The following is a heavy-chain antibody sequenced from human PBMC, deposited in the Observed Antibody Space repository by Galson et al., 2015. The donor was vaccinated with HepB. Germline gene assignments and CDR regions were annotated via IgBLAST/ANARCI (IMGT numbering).Heavy chain of an antibody. D-gene: IGHD3-22*01. V-gene: IGHV2-70*11. CDR2: IDWDDDK. Sequence: LVKPTQTLTLTCTFSGFSLSTSGMCVSWIRQPPGKALEWLARIDWDDDKYYSTSLKTRLTISKDTSKNHVVLTMTNVDPVDTATYYCARISPYYHDSSGYPAAFDYWGQGALVTVSS. J-gene: IGHJ4*02. CDR1: GFSLSTSGMC. CDR3: ARISPYYHDSSGYPAAFDY.